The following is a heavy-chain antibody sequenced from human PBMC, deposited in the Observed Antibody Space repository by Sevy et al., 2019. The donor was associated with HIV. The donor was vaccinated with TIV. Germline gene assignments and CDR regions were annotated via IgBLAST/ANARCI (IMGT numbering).Heavy chain of an antibody. D-gene: IGHD1-26*01. CDR1: GFTSSNYA. CDR3: AKDRIWELGDSFDV. Sequence: GGSLRLSCAASGFTSSNYAMSWVRQAPGKGLEWVSGLSGSGGSIYYADSVKGRFTISRDNSRNTLYLQMISLRAEDTAVYYCAKDRIWELGDSFDVWGQGTMVTVSS. J-gene: IGHJ3*01. V-gene: IGHV3-23*01. CDR2: LSGSGGSI.